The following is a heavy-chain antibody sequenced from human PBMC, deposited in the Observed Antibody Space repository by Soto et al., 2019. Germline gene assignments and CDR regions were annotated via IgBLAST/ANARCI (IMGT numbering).Heavy chain of an antibody. CDR2: IYYSGST. V-gene: IGHV4-39*01. J-gene: IGHJ6*03. Sequence: PSETLSLTCTVSGGSISSSSYYWGWIRQPPGKGLEWIGSIYYSGSTYYNPSLKSRVTISVDTSKNQFSLKLSSVTAADTAVYYCARNVLMVYAIESGPFAYMDCWGKGTTVTVAS. CDR3: ARNVLMVYAIESGPFAYMDC. CDR1: GGSISSSSYY. D-gene: IGHD2-8*01.